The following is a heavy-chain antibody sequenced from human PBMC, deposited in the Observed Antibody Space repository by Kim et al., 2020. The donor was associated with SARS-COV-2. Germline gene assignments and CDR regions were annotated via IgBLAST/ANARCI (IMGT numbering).Heavy chain of an antibody. J-gene: IGHJ4*02. CDR3: ASRIQLWLPAPYY. CDR1: GGSFSGYY. CDR2: INHSGST. D-gene: IGHD5-18*01. V-gene: IGHV4-34*01. Sequence: SETLSLTCAVYGGSFSGYYWSWIRQPPGKGLEWIGEINHSGSTNYNPSLKSRVTISVDTSKNQFSLKLSSVTAADTAVYYCASRIQLWLPAPYYWGQGTLVTVSS.